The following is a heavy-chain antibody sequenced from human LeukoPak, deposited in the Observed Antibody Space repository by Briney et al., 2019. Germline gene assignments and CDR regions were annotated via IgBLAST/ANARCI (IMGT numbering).Heavy chain of an antibody. Sequence: GGSLRLSCAASGFTFSSYGMHWVRQAPGKGLEWVAVISYDGSNKYYADSVKGRFTISRDNSKNTLYLQMNSLRAEDTAVYYCAKGELSSSWSASPAPFDYWGQGTLVTVSS. CDR2: ISYDGSNK. V-gene: IGHV3-30*18. D-gene: IGHD6-13*01. CDR1: GFTFSSYG. CDR3: AKGELSSSWSASPAPFDY. J-gene: IGHJ4*02.